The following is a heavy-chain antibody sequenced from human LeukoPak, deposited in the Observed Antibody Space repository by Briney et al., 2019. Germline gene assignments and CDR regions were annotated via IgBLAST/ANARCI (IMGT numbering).Heavy chain of an antibody. CDR3: AKALHGSGLNLFDY. Sequence: GGSLRLSCAASGFTFSSYGMHWVRQAPGKGLEWVAFIRYDGGNKYYADSVKGRFTIPRDNSKNTLYLQMNSLRAEDTAVYYCAKALHGSGLNLFDYWGQGTLVTVSS. CDR2: IRYDGGNK. J-gene: IGHJ4*02. V-gene: IGHV3-30*02. D-gene: IGHD3-10*01. CDR1: GFTFSSYG.